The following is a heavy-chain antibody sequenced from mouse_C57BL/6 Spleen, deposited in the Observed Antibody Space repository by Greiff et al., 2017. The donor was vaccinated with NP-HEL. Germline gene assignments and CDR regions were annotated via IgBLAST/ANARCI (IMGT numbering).Heavy chain of an antibody. CDR3: ARGITGLDY. Sequence: QVHVKQPGAELVKPGASVKLSCKASGYTFTSYWMQWVKQRPGQGLEWIGEIDPSDSYTNYNQKFKGKATLTVDTSSSTAYMQLSSLTSEDSAVYYCARGITGLDYWGQGTTLTVSS. CDR2: IDPSDSYT. J-gene: IGHJ2*01. V-gene: IGHV1-50*01. D-gene: IGHD4-1*01. CDR1: GYTFTSYW.